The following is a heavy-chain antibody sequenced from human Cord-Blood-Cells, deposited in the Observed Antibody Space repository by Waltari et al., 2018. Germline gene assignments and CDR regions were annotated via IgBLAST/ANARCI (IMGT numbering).Heavy chain of an antibody. CDR1: GFTFSSYS. J-gene: IGHJ4*02. Sequence: EVQLVESGGGLVQPGGSLRLPCAASGFTFSSYSMNWVRQATGEGLEWVSYISSSSRTIYDAESVKGRFTISRDNAKNSLYLQRNSLGAEDTAVYYCARDRGRAGFDYWGQGTLVTVSS. CDR3: ARDRGRAGFDY. V-gene: IGHV3-48*01. CDR2: ISSSSRTI. D-gene: IGHD3-16*01.